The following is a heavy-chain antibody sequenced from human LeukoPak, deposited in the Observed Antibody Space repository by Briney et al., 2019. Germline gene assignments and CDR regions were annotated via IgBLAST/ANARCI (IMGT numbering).Heavy chain of an antibody. CDR3: ARGPADSSGYYYEH. CDR1: GGSFSGYY. Sequence: SETLSLTCAVCGGSFSGYYWSWIRQPPGKGLEWIGEINHSGSTNYNPSLKSRVTISVDTSKNQFSLKLSSVTAADTAVYYCARGPADSSGYYYEHWGQGTLVTVSS. V-gene: IGHV4-34*01. CDR2: INHSGST. D-gene: IGHD3-22*01. J-gene: IGHJ1*01.